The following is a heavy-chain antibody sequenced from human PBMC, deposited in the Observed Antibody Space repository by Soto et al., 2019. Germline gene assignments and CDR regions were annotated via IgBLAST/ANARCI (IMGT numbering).Heavy chain of an antibody. CDR1: GYSVTSHY. CDR2: MHYTGFT. V-gene: IGHV4-59*08. J-gene: IGHJ4*02. D-gene: IGHD5-12*01. CDR3: ARHRQRVATEPFDY. Sequence: SETMSLTCTFSGYSVTSHYLTWIRQSPEKGLEWIGYMHYTGFTHYNPSLKSRLTISVDRSKNQFSPKLSSVTAEDTAVYYCARHRQRVATEPFDYWGQGTLVTVSS.